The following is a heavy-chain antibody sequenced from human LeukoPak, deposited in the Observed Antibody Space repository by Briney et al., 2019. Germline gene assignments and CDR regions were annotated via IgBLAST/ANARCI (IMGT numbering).Heavy chain of an antibody. CDR1: GFTFSGYS. CDR3: ARHVYSSGWGAFDI. Sequence: GGSLRLSCAASGFTFSGYSMNWVRQAPGKGLEWVSSISRSATYLYYADSLQGRFTVSRDDAKSSLYLQMNSLSAEDTAVYYCARHVYSSGWGAFDIWGQGTTVTVSS. CDR2: ISRSATYL. V-gene: IGHV3-21*01. J-gene: IGHJ3*02. D-gene: IGHD6-19*01.